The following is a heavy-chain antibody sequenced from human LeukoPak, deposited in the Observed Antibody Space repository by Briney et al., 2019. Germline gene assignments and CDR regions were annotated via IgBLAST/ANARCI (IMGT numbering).Heavy chain of an antibody. Sequence: GGSLTLSCAASGLSLSNYWMNWVRQAPGKGLEWVASIKPYGSEKYYVDSLRGRFTISRDDARNSLYLQMNSLRAEDTAVYYCAEGGYWGQGTLVNGFS. J-gene: IGHJ4*02. CDR2: IKPYGSEK. CDR3: AEGGY. V-gene: IGHV3-7*01. CDR1: GLSLSNYW.